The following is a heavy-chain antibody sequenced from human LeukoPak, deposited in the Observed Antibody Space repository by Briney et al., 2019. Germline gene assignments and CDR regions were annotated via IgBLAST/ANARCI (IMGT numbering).Heavy chain of an antibody. CDR1: GFTFSYYT. Sequence: GGSLRLSCAASGFTFSYYTMSWVRQAPGKGLEWVSSISSTGSSIYYADSVKGRFTISRDNAKNSLYLQMSSLRVEDTAVYYCARDDVTWNDVHWFDPWGQGTLVTVSS. CDR3: ARDDVTWNDVHWFDP. J-gene: IGHJ5*02. D-gene: IGHD1-1*01. CDR2: ISSTGSSI. V-gene: IGHV3-21*01.